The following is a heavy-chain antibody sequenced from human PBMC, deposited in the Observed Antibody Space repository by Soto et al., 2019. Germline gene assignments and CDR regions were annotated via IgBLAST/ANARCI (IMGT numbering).Heavy chain of an antibody. CDR2: ISSSSSYI. CDR1: GFTFSSYS. CDR3: ARDYYDFWSGYYSNIKNWFDP. V-gene: IGHV3-21*01. D-gene: IGHD3-3*01. Sequence: GGSLRLSCAASGFTFSSYSMNWVRQAPGKGLEWVSSISSSSSYIYYADSVKGRFTISRDNAKNSLYLQMNSLRAEDTAVYYCARDYYDFWSGYYSNIKNWFDPWGQGTLVPVSS. J-gene: IGHJ5*02.